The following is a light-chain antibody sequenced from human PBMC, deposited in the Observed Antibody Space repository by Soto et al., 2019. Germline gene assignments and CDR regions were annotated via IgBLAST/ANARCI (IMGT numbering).Light chain of an antibody. J-gene: IGKJ1*01. V-gene: IGKV3-15*01. CDR3: QQYNNWPPWT. Sequence: EVVMTQSTATVSVSPGERATLSCIASQSVSSNLAWYQQKPGQAPRLLIYGASTRATGIPARFSGSGSGTEFTLTISSLQSEDFAVYYCQQYNNWPPWTFGQGTNVDI. CDR1: QSVSSN. CDR2: GAS.